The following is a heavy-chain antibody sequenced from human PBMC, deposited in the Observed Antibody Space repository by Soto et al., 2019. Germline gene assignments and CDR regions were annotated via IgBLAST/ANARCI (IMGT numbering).Heavy chain of an antibody. CDR2: IDHSGST. CDR1: GGSFSGYY. J-gene: IGHJ4*02. D-gene: IGHD1-26*01. V-gene: IGHV4-34*01. Sequence: SETLSLTCAVYGGSFSGYYWSWIRQPPGKGLEWIGEIDHSGSTNYNPSLKSRVSISVDTSKRQFSLKLSFVTAADTAVYYCARRGGGNYPFYFDYWGQGALVTVSS. CDR3: ARRGGGNYPFYFDY.